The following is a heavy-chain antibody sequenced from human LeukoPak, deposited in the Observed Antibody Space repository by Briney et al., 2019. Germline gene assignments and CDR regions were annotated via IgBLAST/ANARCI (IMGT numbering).Heavy chain of an antibody. D-gene: IGHD4-17*01. J-gene: IGHJ4*02. CDR3: AKDYGDYAYYFHY. V-gene: IGHV3-23*01. Sequence: PGGSLRLSCAASGFTFSNDAMNWVRQAPGKGLEWVSVISGSGYSTYYADSVKGRFTISRDNSKNTLYLQMNSLRAEDTAVYYCAKDYGDYAYYFHYWGQGTLVTLSS. CDR2: ISGSGYST. CDR1: GFTFSNDA.